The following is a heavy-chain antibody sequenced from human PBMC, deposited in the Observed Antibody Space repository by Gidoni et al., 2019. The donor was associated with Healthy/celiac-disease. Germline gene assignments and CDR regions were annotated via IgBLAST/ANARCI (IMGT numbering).Heavy chain of an antibody. V-gene: IGHV4-38-2*02. Sequence: QVQVQESGPGLVTPSETLSLTCTVSSYSISNGYYWGWIRQSPGKGLEWIASMFHSGNTYYNPSLKSRVTMSIDTSKNQFPLRLSFVTAADTAVYYCARDGGWFDPWGQGTLVTVSS. D-gene: IGHD3-16*01. CDR2: MFHSGNT. CDR1: SYSISNGYY. CDR3: ARDGGWFDP. J-gene: IGHJ5*02.